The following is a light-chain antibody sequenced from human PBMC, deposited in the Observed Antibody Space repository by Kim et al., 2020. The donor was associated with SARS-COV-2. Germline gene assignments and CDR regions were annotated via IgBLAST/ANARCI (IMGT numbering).Light chain of an antibody. Sequence: SSELTQDPAVSVALGQTVRITCQGDSLRSYYASWYQQKPGQAPVLVIYGKNNRPSGIPDRFSGSISGNTASLTITGAQAEDEADYYCNSRDSSGNHLDVV. J-gene: IGLJ2*01. CDR1: SLRSYY. V-gene: IGLV3-19*01. CDR3: NSRDSSGNHLDVV. CDR2: GKN.